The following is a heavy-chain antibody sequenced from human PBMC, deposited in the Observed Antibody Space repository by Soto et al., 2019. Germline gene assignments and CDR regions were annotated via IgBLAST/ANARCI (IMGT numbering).Heavy chain of an antibody. CDR2: ISGNGDDP. CDR1: GLTFGAYA. CDR3: AKGGHFSHFDL. Sequence: EKQLLDSGGNLVQPGGSLRLSCVASGLTFGAYAMTWIRQAPGKGLEWVSTISGNGDDPFYADSVRGRFTISRDNSNNIHYLQMNILRVDDTAVYYCAKGGHFSHFDLWGSGTLVTVSS. D-gene: IGHD3-3*02. J-gene: IGHJ2*01. V-gene: IGHV3-23*01.